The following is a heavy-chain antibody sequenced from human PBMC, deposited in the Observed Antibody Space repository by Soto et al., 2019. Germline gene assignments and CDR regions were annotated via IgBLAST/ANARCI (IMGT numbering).Heavy chain of an antibody. Sequence: GGSVRLSCAASGFTFSSYSMNWVRQAPGKGLEWVSSISSSSSYIYYADSVKGRFTISRDNAKNSLYLQMNSLRAEDTAVYYCASNFTDDIVLIVCASPENYYYDGMDVWGQGTTVTVSS. CDR1: GFTFSSYS. D-gene: IGHD2-8*02. CDR2: ISSSSSYI. J-gene: IGHJ6*02. CDR3: ASNFTDDIVLIVCASPENYYYDGMDV. V-gene: IGHV3-21*01.